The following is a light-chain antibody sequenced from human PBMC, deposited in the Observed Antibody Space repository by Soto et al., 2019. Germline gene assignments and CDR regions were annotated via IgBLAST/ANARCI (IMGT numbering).Light chain of an antibody. Sequence: IQMTQSPSTLSGSVGEIVTITFRASQTISSWLAWYQQKPGKAPKLLIYKASTLKSGVPSRFSGSGSGTEFTLTISSLQPDDFATYYCQHYNSYSEAFGQGTKV. V-gene: IGKV1-5*03. J-gene: IGKJ1*01. CDR1: QTISSW. CDR2: KAS. CDR3: QHYNSYSEA.